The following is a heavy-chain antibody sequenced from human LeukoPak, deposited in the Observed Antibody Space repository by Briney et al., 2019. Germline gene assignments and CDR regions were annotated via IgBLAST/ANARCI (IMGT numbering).Heavy chain of an antibody. D-gene: IGHD6-13*01. CDR1: GYSFTSYW. V-gene: IGHV5-51*01. CDR3: ARRDSSSWYGSLGFDS. J-gene: IGHJ5*01. CDR2: IYPGDSDT. Sequence: GESLKISCKGSGYSFTSYWIGWVRQMPGKGLEWMGIIYPGDSDTRYSPSFQGQVTISADKSISTAYLQWSSLKASDTAMYYCARRDSSSWYGSLGFDSWGQGTLVTVSS.